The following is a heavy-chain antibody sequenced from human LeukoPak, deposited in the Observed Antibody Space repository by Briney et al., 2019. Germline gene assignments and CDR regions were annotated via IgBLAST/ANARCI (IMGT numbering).Heavy chain of an antibody. CDR2: ICSSRSTI. V-gene: IGHV3-48*02. D-gene: IGHD3/OR15-3a*01. Sequence: GGALRLSCVASVFTVSSYIMNWVRQAPGKGGEGVSHICSSRSTIYYADSVKGRFTISRDNAKNSLYLPMKSLRDADTAVYYCARAFGLTVYWGQGNLVTVSS. CDR3: ARAFGLTVY. J-gene: IGHJ4*02. CDR1: VFTVSSYI.